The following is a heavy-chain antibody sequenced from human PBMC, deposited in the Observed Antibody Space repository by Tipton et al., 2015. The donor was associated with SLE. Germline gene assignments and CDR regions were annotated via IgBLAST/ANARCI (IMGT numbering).Heavy chain of an antibody. CDR2: IWYDGSIE. J-gene: IGHJ6*02. V-gene: IGHV3-33*06. CDR3: AKDGARGLGDLYYYYGMDV. Sequence: RSLRLSCTTSGFTFTNYGMHWVRQAPGRGLEWVAVIWYDGSIENYAESVKGRFTISRDISKNTLYLQMNSLRTEDTAVYYCAKDGARGLGDLYYYYGMDVWGQGTTVTVSS. D-gene: IGHD3-16*01. CDR1: GFTFTNYG.